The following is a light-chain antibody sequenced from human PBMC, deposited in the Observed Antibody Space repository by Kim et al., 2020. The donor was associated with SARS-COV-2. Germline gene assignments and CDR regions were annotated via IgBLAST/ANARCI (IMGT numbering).Light chain of an antibody. CDR1: QSVSSSY. Sequence: PGERVTLSCRASQSVSSSYLTWYQQKPGQAPRLLIYGASSRATGIPARFSGSASGTDFTLTISSLQPEDFAVYYCQQDYNLLTFGGGTKVDIK. J-gene: IGKJ4*01. CDR3: QQDYNLLT. V-gene: IGKV3D-7*01. CDR2: GAS.